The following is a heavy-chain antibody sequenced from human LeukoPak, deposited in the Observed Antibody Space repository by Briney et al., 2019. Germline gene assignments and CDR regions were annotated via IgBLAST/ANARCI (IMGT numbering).Heavy chain of an antibody. CDR3: AREYCKGGSCYNDAFDI. CDR2: ISSSSSSI. D-gene: IGHD2-15*01. J-gene: IGHJ3*02. V-gene: IGHV3-21*01. Sequence: GGSLRLSCAGSGFTFSTYSMNWVRQAPGKGLEWVSFISSSSSSIYYADSLKGRFTISRDNANNSLYLQMNSLRAEDTAVYYCAREYCKGGSCYNDAFDIWGQGTMVTVSS. CDR1: GFTFSTYS.